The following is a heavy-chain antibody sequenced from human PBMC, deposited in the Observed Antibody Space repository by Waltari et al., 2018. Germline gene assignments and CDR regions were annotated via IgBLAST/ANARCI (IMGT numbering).Heavy chain of an antibody. CDR1: GACLSGKDYY. CDR2: LFYN. Sequence: QVQLRESGPGLVTPSATLFLTCNVYGACLSGKDYYWAWLRQTTGPGLEWIGRLFYNETSALRRRVAISADPSKRQFSLRMTSMTAADTAIYYCARELKWPEYDALDIWGQGILVTVSA. J-gene: IGHJ3*02. CDR3: ARELKWPEYDALDI. V-gene: IGHV4-39*07. D-gene: IGHD2-15*01.